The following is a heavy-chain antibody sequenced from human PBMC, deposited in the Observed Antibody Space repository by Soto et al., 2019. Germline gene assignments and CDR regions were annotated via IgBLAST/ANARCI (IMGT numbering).Heavy chain of an antibody. CDR3: ARDDGSQVGATLWDY. CDR2: IYYSGST. J-gene: IGHJ4*02. D-gene: IGHD1-26*01. V-gene: IGHV4-30-4*01. CDR1: GGSISSGDYY. Sequence: SETLSRTCTVSGGSISSGDYYWSWIRQPPGKGLEWIGYIYYSGSTYYNPSLKSRVTISVDTSKNQFSLKLSSVTAADTAVYYCARDDGSQVGATLWDYWGQATLVTVSS.